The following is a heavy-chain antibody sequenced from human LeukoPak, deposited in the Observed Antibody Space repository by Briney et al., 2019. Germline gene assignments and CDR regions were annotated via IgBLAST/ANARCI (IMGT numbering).Heavy chain of an antibody. Sequence: GGSLRLSCAASGSTFSSYEMNWVRQAPGKGLEWVSYISSSGSTIYYADSVKGRFTISRDNAKNSLYLQMNSLRAEDTAVYYCARQIAAAGSFDYWGQGTLVTVSS. CDR3: ARQIAAAGSFDY. CDR1: GSTFSSYE. D-gene: IGHD6-13*01. J-gene: IGHJ4*02. V-gene: IGHV3-48*03. CDR2: ISSSGSTI.